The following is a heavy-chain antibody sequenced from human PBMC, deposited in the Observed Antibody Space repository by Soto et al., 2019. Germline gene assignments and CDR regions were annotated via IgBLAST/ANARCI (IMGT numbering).Heavy chain of an antibody. CDR2: INHSGIT. D-gene: IGHD6-13*01. V-gene: IGHV4-34*01. CDR1: GGSFSGYY. CDR3: ATSYGNAWYTY. Sequence: SETLSLTCAVYGGSFSGYYWSWIRQPPGKGLEWIGEINHSGITNYNPYLKSRLTISVDKSKNQFTLQLTSVTVADTAVYYCATSYGNAWYTYWGQGTQVTVSS. J-gene: IGHJ4*02.